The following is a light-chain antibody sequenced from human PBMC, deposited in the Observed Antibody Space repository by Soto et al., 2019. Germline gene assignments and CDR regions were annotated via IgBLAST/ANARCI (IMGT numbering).Light chain of an antibody. CDR3: CSYAGSNTDVV. CDR2: YVS. V-gene: IGLV2-23*02. Sequence: QSALTQPASVSGSPGQSITISCTGTSSDVWSYNLVSWYQQHPGKAPKLMIYYVSKRPSGVSNRFSGSKSSNTASLTISGLQAEDEADYYGCSYAGSNTDVVFGRGTKLTLL. CDR1: SSDVWSYNL. J-gene: IGLJ2*01.